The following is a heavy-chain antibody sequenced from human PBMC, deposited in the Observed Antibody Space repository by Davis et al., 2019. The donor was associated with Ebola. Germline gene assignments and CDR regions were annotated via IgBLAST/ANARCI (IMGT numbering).Heavy chain of an antibody. J-gene: IGHJ6*02. Sequence: PGGSLRLSCAASGFTFSNAWMSWVRQAPGKGLEWVGRIKSKTDGGTTDYAAPVKGRFTISRDDSKHTLYLQMNSLKTEDTAVYYRTSGGRRWPGSGMDVWGQGTTVTVSS. D-gene: IGHD3-10*01. V-gene: IGHV3-15*01. CDR1: GFTFSNAW. CDR3: TSGGRRWPGSGMDV. CDR2: IKSKTDGGTT.